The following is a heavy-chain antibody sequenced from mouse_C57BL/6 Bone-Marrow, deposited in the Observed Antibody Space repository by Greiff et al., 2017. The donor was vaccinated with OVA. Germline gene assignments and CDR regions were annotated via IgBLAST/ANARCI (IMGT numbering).Heavy chain of an antibody. V-gene: IGHV1-42*01. CDR1: GYSFTGYY. CDR3: ARRGNSYAMDY. D-gene: IGHD2-1*01. J-gene: IGHJ4*01. CDR2: INPSTGGT. Sequence: VQLQQSGPELVKPGASVKISCKASGYSFTGYYMNWVKQSPEKSLEWIGEINPSTGGTTYNQKFKAKATLTVDKSSSTAYMQLKSLTSEDSAVYYCARRGNSYAMDYWGQGTSVTVSS.